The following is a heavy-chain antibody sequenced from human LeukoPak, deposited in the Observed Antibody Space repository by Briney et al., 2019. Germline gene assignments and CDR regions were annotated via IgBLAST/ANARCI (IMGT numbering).Heavy chain of an antibody. J-gene: IGHJ4*02. CDR3: ARFPGYSYGFDY. V-gene: IGHV3-21*01. D-gene: IGHD5-18*01. Sequence: GGSLRLSCAASGFTFSSYSLNWVRQPPGKGLEWVSSISSSSTYIYYADSVKGRFTISRDNAKNSLYLQMNGLRAEDTAVYYCARFPGYSYGFDYWGQGTLVTVSS. CDR2: ISSSSTYI. CDR1: GFTFSSYS.